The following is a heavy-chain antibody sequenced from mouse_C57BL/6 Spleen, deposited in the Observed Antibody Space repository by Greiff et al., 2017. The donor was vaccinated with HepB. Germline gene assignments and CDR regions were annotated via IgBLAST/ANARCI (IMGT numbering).Heavy chain of an antibody. CDR1: GYTFTDYE. CDR2: IDPETGGT. CDR3: TRYPWFAY. Sequence: VQLQQSGAELERPGASVTLSCKASGYTFTDYEMHWVKQTPVHGLEWIGAIDPETGGTAYNQKFKGKAILAADKSSSTAYVELRSLTSEDSAVYYCTRYPWFAYWGQGTLVTVSA. J-gene: IGHJ3*01. V-gene: IGHV1-15*01.